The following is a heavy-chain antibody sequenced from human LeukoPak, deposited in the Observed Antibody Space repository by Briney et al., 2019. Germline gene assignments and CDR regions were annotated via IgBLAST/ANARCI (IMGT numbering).Heavy chain of an antibody. CDR3: ARESCDT. V-gene: IGHV3-64*01. Sequence: PGGSLRLSCAASGFTFSSYAMHWVRQAPGKGLEYVSAISSNGGSTYYANSVKGRFTISRDNSKNTLYLQMGSLRAEDMAVYYGARESCDTWGQGTLVTVSS. J-gene: IGHJ4*02. CDR2: ISSNGGST. CDR1: GFTFSSYA. D-gene: IGHD2-21*01.